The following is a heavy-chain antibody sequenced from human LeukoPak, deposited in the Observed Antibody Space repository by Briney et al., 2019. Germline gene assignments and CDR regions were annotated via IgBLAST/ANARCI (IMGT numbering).Heavy chain of an antibody. D-gene: IGHD3-22*01. CDR3: AKDYYDSSGSY. V-gene: IGHV3-23*01. CDR1: GFTFSSYA. J-gene: IGHJ4*02. CDR2: ISGSGGST. Sequence: GGSLRLSCAASGFTFSSYAMSWVRQAPGKGLEWVSAISGSGGSTYYADPVEGRFTISRDNSKNTLYLQMNSLRAEDTAVYYCAKDYYDSSGSYWGQGTLVTVSS.